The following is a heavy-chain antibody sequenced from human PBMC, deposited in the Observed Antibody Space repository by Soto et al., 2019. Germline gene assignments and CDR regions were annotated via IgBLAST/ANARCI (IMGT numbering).Heavy chain of an antibody. V-gene: IGHV4-39*01. CDR3: ARIPYDSSGYYLGYYYGMDV. D-gene: IGHD3-22*01. CDR2: IYYSGST. CDR1: GGSISSSSYY. Sequence: PSETLSLTCTVSGGSISSSSYYWGWIRQPPGKGLEWIGSIYYSGSTYYNPSLKSRVTISVDTSKNQFSLKLSSVTAADTAVYYCARIPYDSSGYYLGYYYGMDVWGQGTTVTAP. J-gene: IGHJ6*02.